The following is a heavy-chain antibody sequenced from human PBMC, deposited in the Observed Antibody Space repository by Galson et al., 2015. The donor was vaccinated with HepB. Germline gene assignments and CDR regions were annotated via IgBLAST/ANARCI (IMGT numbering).Heavy chain of an antibody. CDR2: ISSNGGST. J-gene: IGHJ3*02. CDR1: GFTFSSYA. Sequence: SLRLSCAASGFTFSSYAMHWVRQAPGKGLEYVSAISSNGGSTYYADSVKGRFTISRDNSKNTLYLQMSSLRAEDTAVYYCVKDAVTHSSSWYGEAFDIWGQGTMVTVSS. V-gene: IGHV3-64D*06. CDR3: VKDAVTHSSSWYGEAFDI. D-gene: IGHD6-13*01.